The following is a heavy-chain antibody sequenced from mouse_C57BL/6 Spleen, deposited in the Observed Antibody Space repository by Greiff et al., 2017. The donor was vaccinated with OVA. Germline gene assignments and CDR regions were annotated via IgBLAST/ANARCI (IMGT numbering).Heavy chain of an antibody. J-gene: IGHJ2*01. CDR1: GYAFSSSW. CDR3: AREEDFDY. V-gene: IGHV1-82*01. Sequence: VQLQQSGPELVKPGASVKISCKASGYAFSSSWMNWVMQRPGKGLEWIGRIYPGDGDTNYNGKLKGKATLTADKSSSKAYMQLSSLTSEDSTVYFCAREEDFDYWGQGTTLTVSS. CDR2: IYPGDGDT.